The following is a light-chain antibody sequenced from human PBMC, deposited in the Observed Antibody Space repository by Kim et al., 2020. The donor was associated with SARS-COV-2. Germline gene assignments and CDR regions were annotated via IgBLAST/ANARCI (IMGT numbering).Light chain of an antibody. V-gene: IGKV3-20*01. J-gene: IGKJ2*03. Sequence: LSPRKKTHLPCRAHPGVRSSNLAWYQQSRGQAPRLLIYGASSRATGIPDRFSGRGAGTDFTLTISRLEPEDFAVYYCQQYASSYSFGQGTKLEI. CDR2: GAS. CDR1: PGVRSSN. CDR3: QQYASSYS.